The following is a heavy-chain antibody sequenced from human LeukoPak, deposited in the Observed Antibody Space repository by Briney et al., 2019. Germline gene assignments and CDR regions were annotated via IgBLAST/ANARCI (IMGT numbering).Heavy chain of an antibody. CDR1: GFTLSSFW. Sequence: GGSLRLSCAASGFTLSSFWMHWVRQAPGKGLEWVSRISSDGSSTNYADSVRGRFAISRGAAKNTLFLQINSLRAEDTAVYFCAAAGRGSLDYWGQGTLVTVSS. CDR2: ISSDGSST. V-gene: IGHV3-74*01. J-gene: IGHJ4*02. CDR3: AAAGRGSLDY. D-gene: IGHD3-16*01.